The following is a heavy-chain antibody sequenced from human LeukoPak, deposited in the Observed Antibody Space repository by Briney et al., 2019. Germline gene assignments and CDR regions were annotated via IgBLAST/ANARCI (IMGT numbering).Heavy chain of an antibody. V-gene: IGHV3-23*01. CDR3: AKGSMSERGYYDSSGYYYVNYFDY. Sequence: GGSLRLSCAASGFTFSSYAMSWVRQAPGKGLEWVSAISGSGGSTYYADSVKGRFTISRDNSKNTLCLQMNSLRAEDTAVYYCAKGSMSERGYYDSSGYYYVNYFDYWGQGTLVTVSS. CDR2: ISGSGGST. D-gene: IGHD3-22*01. CDR1: GFTFSSYA. J-gene: IGHJ4*02.